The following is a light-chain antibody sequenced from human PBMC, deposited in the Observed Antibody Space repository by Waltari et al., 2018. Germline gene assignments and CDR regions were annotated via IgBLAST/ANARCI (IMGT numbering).Light chain of an antibody. V-gene: IGKV3-20*01. CDR2: GAS. CDR1: QSVSRA. J-gene: IGKJ1*01. Sequence: SCRAIQSVSRALTWYQQKPGQAPRLLIYGASTRATGIPDRFSGSGSGTDFSLTISRLEPDDFAVYYCQHYLRLPVTFGQGTTVEI. CDR3: QHYLRLPVT.